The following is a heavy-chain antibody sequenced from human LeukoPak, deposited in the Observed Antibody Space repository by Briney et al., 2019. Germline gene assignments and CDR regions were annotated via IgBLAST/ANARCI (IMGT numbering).Heavy chain of an antibody. CDR2: VSGSAGRT. V-gene: IGHV3-23*01. CDR3: AKNRGHCVDGVCHNYYYMDV. J-gene: IGHJ6*03. D-gene: IGHD2-8*02. CDR1: GFTFSSYA. Sequence: AGSLSLSCAASGFTFSSYAMSWVRQAPGKGLEWVSTVSGSAGRTDYADSVKGRFTISRDNLKNTLYLQMNGLRAEDTAVYYCAKNRGHCVDGVCHNYYYMDVWGRGTTVTVSS.